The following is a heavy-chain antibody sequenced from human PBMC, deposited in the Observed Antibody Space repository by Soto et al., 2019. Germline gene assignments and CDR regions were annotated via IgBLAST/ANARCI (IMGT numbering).Heavy chain of an antibody. J-gene: IGHJ4*02. CDR3: ARDTYYYGSGSYFLDY. CDR2: IYYSGST. V-gene: IGHV4-61*01. Sequence: SGTLSLTCPFSGGSLSRGRFYLGWVPQPPGKGLEWIGYIYYSGSTNYNPSLKSRVTISVDTSKNRFSLKLSSVTAADTAVYYCARDTYYYGSGSYFLDYWGQGTLVTVSS. D-gene: IGHD3-10*01. CDR1: GGSLSRGRFY.